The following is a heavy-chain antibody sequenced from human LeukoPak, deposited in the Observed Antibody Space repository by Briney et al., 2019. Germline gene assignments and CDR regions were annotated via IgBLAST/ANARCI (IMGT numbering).Heavy chain of an antibody. Sequence: SGGSLRLSCAASGFSFGRYGLHWVRQAPGKGLEWMAFIRDNGSTRYYADSVKGRFTVSRDNSKSTLYLQMDSLRTEDTAFYFCAKGPHSWGLFDSWGQGTLVTVSS. D-gene: IGHD3-16*01. CDR1: GFSFGRYG. J-gene: IGHJ4*02. V-gene: IGHV3-30*02. CDR2: IRDNGSTR. CDR3: AKGPHSWGLFDS.